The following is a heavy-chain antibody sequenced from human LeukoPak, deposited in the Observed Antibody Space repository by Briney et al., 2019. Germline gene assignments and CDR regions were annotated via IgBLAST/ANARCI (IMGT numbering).Heavy chain of an antibody. J-gene: IGHJ3*02. V-gene: IGHV3-7*01. Sequence: GGSLRLSCAASGFTFSSYWMSWVHQAPGKGLEWVANIKQDGSEKYYVDSVKGRFTISRDNAKNSLYLQMNSLRAEDTAVYYCARDSPPGTAGGNDAFDIWGQGTMVTVSS. D-gene: IGHD4-23*01. CDR2: IKQDGSEK. CDR1: GFTFSSYW. CDR3: ARDSPPGTAGGNDAFDI.